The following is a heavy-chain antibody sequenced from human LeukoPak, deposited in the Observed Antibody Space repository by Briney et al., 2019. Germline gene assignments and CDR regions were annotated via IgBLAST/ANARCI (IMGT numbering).Heavy chain of an antibody. CDR2: INGDGSST. CDR1: GFTFSSSW. J-gene: IGHJ4*02. Sequence: GGSLRLSCAASGFTFSSSWMHWVRQAPGKGLVWVSVINGDGSSTTYADSVKGRFTISRDNAKNTLHLQMSSLRAEDTAVYYCARGPPNSGSYHTDWGQGTLVTVSS. CDR3: ARGPPNSGSYHTD. D-gene: IGHD1-26*01. V-gene: IGHV3-74*01.